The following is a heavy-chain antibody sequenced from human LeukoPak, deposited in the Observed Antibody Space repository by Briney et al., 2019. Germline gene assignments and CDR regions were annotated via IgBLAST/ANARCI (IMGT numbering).Heavy chain of an antibody. CDR1: GFTLSGFA. D-gene: IGHD3-10*02. V-gene: IGHV3-30-3*01. CDR3: AKGSTMYTAYYFDY. CDR2: LLHDGSEK. Sequence: GGFLRLSCAASGFTLSGFAMHWVRQAPGKGLEWVAVLLHDGSEKYYADSVKGRFTISRDTSKNMVYLQMNSLRAEDTAVYYCAKGSTMYTAYYFDYWGQGTLVTVSS. J-gene: IGHJ4*02.